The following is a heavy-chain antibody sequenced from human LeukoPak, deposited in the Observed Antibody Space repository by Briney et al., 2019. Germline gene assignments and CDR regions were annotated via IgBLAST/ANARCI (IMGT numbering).Heavy chain of an antibody. Sequence: PSGTLSLTCTVSGGSISSYYWSWIRQPPGKGLEWIGYIYYSGTTNYSPSLKSRVTISVDTSKNQFSLKLSSVTAADTAVYYCARGVYIAAAQYGYWGQGTLVTVSS. V-gene: IGHV4-59*01. CDR2: IYYSGTT. CDR1: GGSISSYY. D-gene: IGHD6-13*01. CDR3: ARGVYIAAAQYGY. J-gene: IGHJ4*02.